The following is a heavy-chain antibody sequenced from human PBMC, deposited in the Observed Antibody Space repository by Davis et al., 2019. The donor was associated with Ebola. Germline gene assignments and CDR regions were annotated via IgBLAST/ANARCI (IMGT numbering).Heavy chain of an antibody. D-gene: IGHD1-7*01. J-gene: IGHJ4*02. CDR1: GYTFSSYD. V-gene: IGHV1-8*01. Sequence: AASVKVSCKASGYTFSSYDINWVRQATGQGLEWIGWMNPKSGNTGYAQKFQGRVTMTRNTSTSTAYMELSSLRSEDTAMYYCFTDPVVIGTVDWGQGTLVTVSS. CDR2: MNPKSGNT. CDR3: FTDPVVIGTVD.